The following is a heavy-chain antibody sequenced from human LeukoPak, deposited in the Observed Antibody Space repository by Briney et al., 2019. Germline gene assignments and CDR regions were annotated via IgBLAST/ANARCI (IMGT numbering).Heavy chain of an antibody. D-gene: IGHD2-21*02. J-gene: IGHJ4*02. Sequence: GGSLRLSCAASGFTVSSNYMSWVRQAPGKGLEWVSVIYSGGSTYYADSVKGRFTISRDNSKNTLYLQMNSLRAEDTAVYYCARDGAYCGGDCYSGDYWGQGTLVTVSS. V-gene: IGHV3-53*01. CDR3: ARDGAYCGGDCYSGDY. CDR1: GFTVSSNY. CDR2: IYSGGST.